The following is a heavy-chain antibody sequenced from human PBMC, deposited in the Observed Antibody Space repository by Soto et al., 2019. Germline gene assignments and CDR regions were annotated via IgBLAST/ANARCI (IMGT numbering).Heavy chain of an antibody. CDR2: IYYTGST. CDR1: GGYISNYY. Sequence: QVQLQESGPGLVKPSETLSLTCSVSGGYISNYYWSWIRRPPGKRLEWIGYIYYTGSTNYNPSLTSRVTISAHTPKNQFSLKLTSVTAADTAVYYCARGLGGSSSWYDYWGQGTLVTVSS. J-gene: IGHJ4*02. V-gene: IGHV4-59*01. CDR3: ARGLGGSSSWYDY. D-gene: IGHD6-13*01.